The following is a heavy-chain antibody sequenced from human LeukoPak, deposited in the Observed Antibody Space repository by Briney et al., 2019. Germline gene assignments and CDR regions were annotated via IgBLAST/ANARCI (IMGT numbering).Heavy chain of an antibody. CDR1: GYTFTGYY. D-gene: IGHD3-3*01. CDR3: ARIDYDFWSGAPVY. CDR2: INPNSGGK. Sequence: GASVKVSRKASGYTFTGYYMHWVRQAPGQGLAWMGRINPNSGGKNYAQKSESRVIITRNTTISTAYVELSRLRSDDTAVYYCARIDYDFWSGAPVYWGQGTLVTVSS. J-gene: IGHJ4*02. V-gene: IGHV1-2*06.